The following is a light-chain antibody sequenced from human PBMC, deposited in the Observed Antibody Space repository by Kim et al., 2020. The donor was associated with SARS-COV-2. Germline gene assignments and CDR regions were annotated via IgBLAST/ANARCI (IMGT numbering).Light chain of an antibody. Sequence: ASVRDRVIITCQASQDISNNVNWYQQKPGKAPKLLIFDASNLAIGVPSSFSGGGSGTDFIFTITSLQPEHIATYYCQQYDNLPITFGQGTRLEIK. J-gene: IGKJ5*01. CDR2: DAS. CDR3: QQYDNLPIT. CDR1: QDISNN. V-gene: IGKV1-33*01.